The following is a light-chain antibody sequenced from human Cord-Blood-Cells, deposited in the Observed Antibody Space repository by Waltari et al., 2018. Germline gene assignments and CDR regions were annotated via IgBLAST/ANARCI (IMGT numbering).Light chain of an antibody. CDR2: GAS. Sequence: IVMTQSPATLSVSPGERATFSCRASQSVSSNLAWYQQKPGQAPRLLIYGASTRATGIPARFSGSVSGTEFTLTISSLQSEDFAVYYCQQYNNWPLWTFGQGTKVEIK. V-gene: IGKV3-15*01. CDR1: QSVSSN. CDR3: QQYNNWPLWT. J-gene: IGKJ1*01.